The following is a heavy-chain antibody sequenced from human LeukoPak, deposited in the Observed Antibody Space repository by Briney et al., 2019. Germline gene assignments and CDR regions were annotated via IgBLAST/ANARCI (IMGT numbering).Heavy chain of an antibody. CDR1: GFTVSSNY. Sequence: GGSLRLSCAASGFTVSSNYMGWVRQAPGKGLEWVSVIYSGGDTYYADSVKGRFTTSRYNSKNMIYLEMSSLKAEDTAVYYCAKERSLEIAVAGTIFDYWGQGTLVTVSS. J-gene: IGHJ4*02. D-gene: IGHD6-19*01. CDR2: IYSGGDT. CDR3: AKERSLEIAVAGTIFDY. V-gene: IGHV3-66*01.